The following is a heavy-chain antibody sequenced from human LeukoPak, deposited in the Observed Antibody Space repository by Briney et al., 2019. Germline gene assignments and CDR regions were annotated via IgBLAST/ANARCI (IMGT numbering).Heavy chain of an antibody. CDR3: ARSPIHPYYYYMDV. V-gene: IGHV4-34*01. Sequence: SETLSLTCAVYGGSFSGYYWSWIRQPPGKGLEWIGEINHSGSTNYNPSLKSRVTISVDTSKNQFSLKLSSVTAADTAVYYCARSPIHPYYYYMDVWGKGTTVTVSS. CDR1: GGSFSGYY. J-gene: IGHJ6*03. D-gene: IGHD5-18*01. CDR2: INHSGST.